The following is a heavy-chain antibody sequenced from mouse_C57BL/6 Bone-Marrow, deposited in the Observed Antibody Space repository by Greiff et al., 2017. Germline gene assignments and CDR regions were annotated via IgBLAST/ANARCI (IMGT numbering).Heavy chain of an antibody. V-gene: IGHV3-6*01. J-gene: IGHJ3*01. CDR1: GYSITSGYY. CDR3: ARAGGNYLAY. CDR2: ISYDGSN. D-gene: IGHD2-1*01. Sequence: EVQLVESGPGLVKPSQSLSLTCSVTGYSITSGYYWNWIRQFPGNKLEWMGYISYDGSNNYNPSFKNRIPITRDTSKNQFFLKLNSVTTEDTSTYYCARAGGNYLAYWGQGTLVTVSA.